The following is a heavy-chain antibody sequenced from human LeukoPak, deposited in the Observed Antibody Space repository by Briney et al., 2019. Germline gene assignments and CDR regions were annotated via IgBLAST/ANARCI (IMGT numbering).Heavy chain of an antibody. V-gene: IGHV1-18*04. CDR3: ARDPALTGYHRGYFDY. D-gene: IGHD3-9*01. CDR1: GYTFTSYG. J-gene: IGHJ4*02. Sequence: ASVKVSCKASGYTFTSYGISWVRQAPGQGLEWMGWISAYNGNTNYAQKLQGRVTMTTDTSTSTAYMELRSLRSDDTAVYYCARDPALTGYHRGYFDYWGQGTLVTVSS. CDR2: ISAYNGNT.